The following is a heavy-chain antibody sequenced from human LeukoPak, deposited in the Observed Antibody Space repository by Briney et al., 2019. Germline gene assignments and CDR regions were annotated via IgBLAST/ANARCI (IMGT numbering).Heavy chain of an antibody. CDR2: ISYDGSNK. CDR1: GFTFSSYA. Sequence: GGSLRLSCAASGFTFSSYAMHWVRQAPGKGLEWVAVISYDGSNKYYADSVKGRFTFSRDNSKNTLYLQMNSLRAEDTAVYYCARDLGSSSPYWGQGTLVTVSS. J-gene: IGHJ4*02. D-gene: IGHD6-13*01. CDR3: ARDLGSSSPY. V-gene: IGHV3-30*14.